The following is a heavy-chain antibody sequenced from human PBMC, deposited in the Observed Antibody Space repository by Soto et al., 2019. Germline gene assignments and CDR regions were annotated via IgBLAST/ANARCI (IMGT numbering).Heavy chain of an antibody. CDR3: AKARGVVTLWDAFDI. J-gene: IGHJ3*02. V-gene: IGHV3-23*01. Sequence: GGSLRLSCASSGFTFSSYAMILVRQAPGKGLEWVSAISGSGGSTYYADSVKGRFTISRDNSKNTLYLQMNSLRAEDTAVYYCAKARGVVTLWDAFDIWGQGTMVTVSS. D-gene: IGHD2-21*02. CDR2: ISGSGGST. CDR1: GFTFSSYA.